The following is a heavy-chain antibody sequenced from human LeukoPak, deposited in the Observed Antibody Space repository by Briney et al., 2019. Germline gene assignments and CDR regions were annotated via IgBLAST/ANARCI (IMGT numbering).Heavy chain of an antibody. V-gene: IGHV3-21*01. CDR1: GFTFSSYA. J-gene: IGHJ4*02. Sequence: GGSLRLSCAASGFTFSSYAMSWVRQAPGKGLEWVSSISSSSSYIYYADSVKGRFTISRDDAKHSLYLQMNSLRAEDTAVYYCASISGSPDYWGQGTLVTVSS. D-gene: IGHD1-26*01. CDR3: ASISGSPDY. CDR2: ISSSSSYI.